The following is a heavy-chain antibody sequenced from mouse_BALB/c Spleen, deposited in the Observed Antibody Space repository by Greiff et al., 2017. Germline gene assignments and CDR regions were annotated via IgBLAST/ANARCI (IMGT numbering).Heavy chain of an antibody. CDR1: GYTFTSYW. Sequence: VQLQQSGAELVKPGASVKLSCKASGYTFTSYWMHWVKQRPGQGLEWIGEIGPSDSYTNYNQKFKGKATLTVDKSSSTAYMQLSSLTSEDSAVYYCAREGLGRGGYAMDYWGQGTSVTVSS. J-gene: IGHJ4*01. CDR3: AREGLGRGGYAMDY. CDR2: IGPSDSYT. V-gene: IGHV1-69*02. D-gene: IGHD2-4*01.